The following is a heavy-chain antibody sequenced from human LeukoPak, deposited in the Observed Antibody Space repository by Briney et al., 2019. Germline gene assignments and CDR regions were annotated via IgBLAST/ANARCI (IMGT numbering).Heavy chain of an antibody. J-gene: IGHJ4*02. CDR2: IIPILGIA. V-gene: IGHV1-69*04. CDR3: ARVNAEGSSGY. D-gene: IGHD3-22*01. Sequence: GASVKVSCKASGGTFSSYAISWVRQAPGQGLEWMGRIIPILGIANYAQKFQGRVTITADKSTSTAYMELSSLRSEDTAVYYCARVNAEGSSGYWGQGTLVTVSS. CDR1: GGTFSSYA.